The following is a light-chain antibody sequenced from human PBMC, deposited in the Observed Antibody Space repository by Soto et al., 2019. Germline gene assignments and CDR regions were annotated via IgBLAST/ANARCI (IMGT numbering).Light chain of an antibody. CDR2: DAS. V-gene: IGKV1-5*01. CDR3: QQYNSYCT. J-gene: IGKJ1*01. Sequence: DIQMTQSPSTLSASVGDRVTITCRASQSISSWLAWYQQKPGKAPKLLIYDASSLESGVPSRFSGSGSGTEFTLTICSLQPDDFAPYYCQQYNSYCTFGQGTKVEIK. CDR1: QSISSW.